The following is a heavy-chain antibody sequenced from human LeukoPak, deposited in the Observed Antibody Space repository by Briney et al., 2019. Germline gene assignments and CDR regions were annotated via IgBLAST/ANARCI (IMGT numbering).Heavy chain of an antibody. Sequence: SVKVSCTASGGTFSSYAISWVRQAPGQGLGWMGGIIPIFGTAKYAKKFQGRVTITTDESTSTAYMALSCLRSEDTAVYDCARGGGYGDGVYFDYWGQGTLVTVSS. V-gene: IGHV1-69*05. CDR1: GGTFSSYA. CDR2: IIPIFGTA. J-gene: IGHJ4*02. CDR3: ARGGGYGDGVYFDY. D-gene: IGHD4-17*01.